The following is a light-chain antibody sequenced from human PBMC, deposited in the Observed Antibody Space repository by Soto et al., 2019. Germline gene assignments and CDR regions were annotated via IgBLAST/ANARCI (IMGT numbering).Light chain of an antibody. CDR1: NSDVGGYNY. J-gene: IGLJ2*01. CDR2: GVT. Sequence: QSVLTQPASVSGSPGQSISISCSGTNSDVGGYNYVSWYQQHPGKAPKLMIYGVTNRPSGVSDRFSGSKSGNTASLTISGLQAEDEAVYYCSSYASIGTRVFGGGTKVTVL. V-gene: IGLV2-14*01. CDR3: SSYASIGTRV.